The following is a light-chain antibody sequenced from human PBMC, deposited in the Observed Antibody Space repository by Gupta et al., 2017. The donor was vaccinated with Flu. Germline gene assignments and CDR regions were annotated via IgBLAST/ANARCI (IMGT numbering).Light chain of an antibody. CDR1: QSVRSNY. J-gene: IGKJ5*01. CDR3: QQDGSSLIT. Sequence: GTLYLSPGERATRSCRARQSVRSNYLAWYQQKPGQAPRLLIYGASSRATGIPDRFSGSGSGTDFTLTISRLEPEDFAVYYCQQDGSSLITFGQGTRLEIK. CDR2: GAS. V-gene: IGKV3-20*01.